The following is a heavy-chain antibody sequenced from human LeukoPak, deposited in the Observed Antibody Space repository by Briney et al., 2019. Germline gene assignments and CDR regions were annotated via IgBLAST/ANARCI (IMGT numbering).Heavy chain of an antibody. V-gene: IGHV1-2*06. D-gene: IGHD1-26*01. CDR2: INPNSGGT. CDR3: ASDPLRLVRGSFPFDY. Sequence: GASVKVSCKGSGYTFTGYYMHWVRQAPGQGLEWIGRINPNSGGTNYAQKFQGRVTMTRDTSITTAYMELIRLSSDDTAVYYCASDPLRLVRGSFPFDYWGQGTLVTVSS. J-gene: IGHJ4*02. CDR1: GYTFTGYY.